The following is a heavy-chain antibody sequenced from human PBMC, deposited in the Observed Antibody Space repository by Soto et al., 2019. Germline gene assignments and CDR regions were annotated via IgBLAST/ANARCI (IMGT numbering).Heavy chain of an antibody. D-gene: IGHD3-3*01. V-gene: IGHV1-24*01. CDR2: FDPEDGET. Sequence: GASVKVSCKVSGYTLTELSMHWVRQAPGKGLEWMGGFDPEDGETIYAQKFQGRVTMTEDTSTDTAYMELSSLRSEDTAVYYCATIVNFWRGTRESDPWGQGTLLTVSS. CDR1: GYTLTELS. J-gene: IGHJ5*02. CDR3: ATIVNFWRGTRESDP.